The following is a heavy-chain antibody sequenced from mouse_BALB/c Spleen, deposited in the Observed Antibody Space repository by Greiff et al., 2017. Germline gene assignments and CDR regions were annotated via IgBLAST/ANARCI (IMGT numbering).Heavy chain of an antibody. CDR3: ARDWDGYAMDY. D-gene: IGHD4-1*01. CDR2: INPGSGGT. V-gene: IGHV1-54*03. Sequence: VQVVESGAELVRPGTSVKVSCKASGYAFTNYLIEWVKQRPGQGLEWIGVINPGSGGTNYNEKFKGKATLTADKSSSTAYMQLSSLTSDDSAVYFCARDWDGYAMDYWGQGTSVTVSS. CDR1: GYAFTNYL. J-gene: IGHJ4*01.